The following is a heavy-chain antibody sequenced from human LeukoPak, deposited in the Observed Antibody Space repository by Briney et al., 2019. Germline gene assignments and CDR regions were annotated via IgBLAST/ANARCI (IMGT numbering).Heavy chain of an antibody. CDR2: INPSSGGT. Sequence: ASVKVSCKTSGYSFTDYYMHWVRQAPGQGLEWMGWINPSSGGTSSAQKFQGRITMTRDTSITTVYMGVTWLTSDDTAIYYCARADRLHGGPYLIGPWGQGTLITVSS. V-gene: IGHV1-2*02. CDR1: GYSFTDYY. J-gene: IGHJ5*02. CDR3: ARADRLHGGPYLIGP. D-gene: IGHD3-16*01.